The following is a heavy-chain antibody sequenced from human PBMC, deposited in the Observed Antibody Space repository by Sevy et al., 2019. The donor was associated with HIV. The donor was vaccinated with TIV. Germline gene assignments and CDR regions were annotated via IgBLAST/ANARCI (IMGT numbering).Heavy chain of an antibody. J-gene: IGHJ6*02. D-gene: IGHD3-10*01. CDR2: ISSSSSNI. Sequence: GGSLRLSCVGSGITFGYYSMNWVRQAPGKGLEWVSSISSSSSNIYYADSLKGRFTISRDNAKKSLYLQMNSLRAEDTAVYYCARDRDGSGSSGGYGMDVWGQGTTVTVSS. CDR3: ARDRDGSGSSGGYGMDV. CDR1: GITFGYYS. V-gene: IGHV3-21*01.